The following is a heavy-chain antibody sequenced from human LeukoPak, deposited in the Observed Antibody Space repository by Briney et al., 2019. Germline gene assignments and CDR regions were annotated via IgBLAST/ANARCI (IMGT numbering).Heavy chain of an antibody. V-gene: IGHV1-69*13. CDR2: IIPFFGTA. D-gene: IGHD6-13*01. J-gene: IGHJ4*02. CDR1: GGTFSSYA. Sequence: ASVKVSCKASGGTFSSYALSWVRQAPGQGLEWMGGIIPFFGTANYAQKLQGRVTITADESTSTAYMELRSLRSGDTAVYYCARVPRLLAAGTLDYWGQGTLVTVSS. CDR3: ARVPRLLAAGTLDY.